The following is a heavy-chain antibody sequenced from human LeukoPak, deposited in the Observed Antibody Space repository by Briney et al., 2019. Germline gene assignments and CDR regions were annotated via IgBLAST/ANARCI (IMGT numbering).Heavy chain of an antibody. CDR2: FYDRGNT. Sequence: SETLSLTCTVSGGSISAYSWSWIRQPPGKRLEWIGFFYDRGNTNYNPSLKSRVTLSVDPSTNQFSLKLTSATAADMAVYYCARVFLPTAQRSPYFDFWGQGALVIVSS. D-gene: IGHD4-17*01. V-gene: IGHV4-59*01. CDR3: ARVFLPTAQRSPYFDF. J-gene: IGHJ4*02. CDR1: GGSISAYS.